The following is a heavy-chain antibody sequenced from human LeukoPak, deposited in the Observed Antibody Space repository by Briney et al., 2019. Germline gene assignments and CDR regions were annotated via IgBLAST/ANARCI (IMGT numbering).Heavy chain of an antibody. Sequence: ETLSLTCTVSGYSISSGYYWGWVRQAPGKGLVWVSRINSDGSSTSYADSVKGRFTISRDNAKNTLHLQMSSLRAEDTAVYYCARGVTMATITPLLCWGQGTLVAVSS. J-gene: IGHJ4*02. CDR2: INSDGSST. CDR3: ARGVTMATITPLLC. D-gene: IGHD5-24*01. V-gene: IGHV3-74*01. CDR1: GYSISSGYY.